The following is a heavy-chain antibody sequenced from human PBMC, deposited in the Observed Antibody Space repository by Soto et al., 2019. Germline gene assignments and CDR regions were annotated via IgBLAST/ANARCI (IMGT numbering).Heavy chain of an antibody. J-gene: IGHJ6*02. Sequence: PSETLSLTCAVSGCSISIGGYSWGWILQPPGKGLEWIGYIYDSGFTYYNPSLKSRVTISVDRSKNQFSLKLSSVTAADTAVYYCARAHYGDFGYGMDVWGQGTTVTVSS. CDR1: GCSISIGGYS. V-gene: IGHV4-30-2*01. D-gene: IGHD4-17*01. CDR2: IYDSGFT. CDR3: ARAHYGDFGYGMDV.